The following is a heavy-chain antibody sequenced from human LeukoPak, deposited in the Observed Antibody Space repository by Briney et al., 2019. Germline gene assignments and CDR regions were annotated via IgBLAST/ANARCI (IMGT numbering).Heavy chain of an antibody. J-gene: IGHJ6*02. D-gene: IGHD1-1*01. V-gene: IGHV1-24*01. CDR1: GGTFSSYA. Sequence: GASVKVSCKASGGTFSSYAISWVRQAPGKGLEWMGGFDPEDGETIYAQKFQGRVTMTEDTSTDTAYMELSSLRSEDTAVYYCATPDWAQTGPYYYYGMDVWGQGTTVIISS. CDR2: FDPEDGET. CDR3: ATPDWAQTGPYYYYGMDV.